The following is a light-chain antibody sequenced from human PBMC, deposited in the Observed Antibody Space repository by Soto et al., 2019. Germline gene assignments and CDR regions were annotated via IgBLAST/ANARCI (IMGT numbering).Light chain of an antibody. CDR1: SSDVGNDNF. V-gene: IGLV2-8*01. CDR3: SSFAGSNTV. J-gene: IGLJ2*01. CDR2: EVS. Sequence: QSALTQPASVSGSPGQSITISCTGTSSDVGNDNFVSWYQHHPGKAPKLIIYEVSYRPSGVPDRFSGSKSGNTASLTVSGLQAEDEASYYCSSFAGSNTVFGGGTKLTVL.